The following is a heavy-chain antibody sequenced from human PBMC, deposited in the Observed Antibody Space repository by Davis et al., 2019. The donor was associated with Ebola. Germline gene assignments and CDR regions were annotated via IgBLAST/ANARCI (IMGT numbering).Heavy chain of an antibody. D-gene: IGHD6-13*01. V-gene: IGHV3-9*01. CDR1: GFTFSSYS. CDR2: ISWNSGSI. Sequence: PGGSLRLSCAASGFTFSSYSMNWVRQAPGKGLEWVSGISWNSGSIGYADSVKGRFTISRDNAKNSLYLQMNSLRAEDTALYYCAKDISPAAAGNYYYYGMDVWGQGTTVTVSS. J-gene: IGHJ6*02. CDR3: AKDISPAAAGNYYYYGMDV.